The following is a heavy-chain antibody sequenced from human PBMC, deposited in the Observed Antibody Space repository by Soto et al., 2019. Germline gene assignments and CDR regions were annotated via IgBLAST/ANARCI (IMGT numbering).Heavy chain of an antibody. V-gene: IGHV1-18*01. Sequence: ASVKVSCKASGGTFSSYAISWVRQAPGQGLEWMGWISAYNGNTNYAQNFQGRVTMTTDTSTSTAYMELRSLRSDDTAVYYCARRGTPLDYWGQGTLVTVSS. D-gene: IGHD3-16*01. J-gene: IGHJ4*02. CDR1: GGTFSSYA. CDR3: ARRGTPLDY. CDR2: ISAYNGNT.